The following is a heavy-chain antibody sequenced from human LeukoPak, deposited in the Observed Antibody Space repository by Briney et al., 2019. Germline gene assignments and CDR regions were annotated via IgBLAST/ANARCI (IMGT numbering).Heavy chain of an antibody. V-gene: IGHV1-18*01. CDR3: ARAPSIAVAGDFDY. CDR2: ISAYNGNT. J-gene: IGHJ4*02. D-gene: IGHD6-19*01. Sequence: ASVKVSCKASGYTFTSYGISWVRQAPGQGLEWMGWISAYNGNTNYAQKLQGRVTMTTDTSTSTAYMELRSLRSDDTAVYYCARAPSIAVAGDFDYWGQGTLVTDSS. CDR1: GYTFTSYG.